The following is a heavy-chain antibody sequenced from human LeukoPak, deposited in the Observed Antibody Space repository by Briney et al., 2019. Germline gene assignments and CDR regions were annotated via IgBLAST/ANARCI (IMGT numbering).Heavy chain of an antibody. CDR3: AKDLFTGVYYYDSSGYPEGY. CDR1: GFTVSSNY. V-gene: IGHV3-53*01. D-gene: IGHD3-22*01. CDR2: IYSGGST. Sequence: GGSLRLSCAASGFTVSSNYMSWVRQAPGKGLEWVSVIYSGGSTHYADSVKGRFTISRDNSKNTLYLQMNSLRAEGTAVYYCAKDLFTGVYYYDSSGYPEGYWGQGTLVTVSS. J-gene: IGHJ4*02.